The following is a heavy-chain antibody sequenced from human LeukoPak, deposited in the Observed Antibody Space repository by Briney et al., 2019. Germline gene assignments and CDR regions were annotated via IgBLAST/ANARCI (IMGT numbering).Heavy chain of an antibody. Sequence: GASVKVSCKASGDSFSNYGFAWVRQAPGQGLEWMGWISADSGDRYYAQNFQHRVTMTTDTSTTTGYMELRSLRSDDTAVYYCASGSYLWGGMDVWGQGTLVTVSS. J-gene: IGHJ4*02. CDR1: GDSFSNYG. CDR3: ASGSYLWGGMDV. CDR2: ISADSGDR. D-gene: IGHD1-26*01. V-gene: IGHV1-18*01.